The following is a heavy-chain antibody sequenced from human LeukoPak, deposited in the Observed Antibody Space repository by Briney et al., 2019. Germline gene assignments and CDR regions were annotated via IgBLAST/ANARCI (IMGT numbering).Heavy chain of an antibody. V-gene: IGHV4-59*08. CDR2: IYYSGST. Sequence: PSETLSLTCTVSGGSISSYYWSSIRQPPGKGLGWIGYIYYSGSTNYNPSLKSRVTISVDTSKNQFSLKLSSVTAADTAVYYCARRYSYGYNAFDIWGQGTMVTVSS. J-gene: IGHJ3*02. CDR3: ARRYSYGYNAFDI. D-gene: IGHD5-18*01. CDR1: GGSISSYY.